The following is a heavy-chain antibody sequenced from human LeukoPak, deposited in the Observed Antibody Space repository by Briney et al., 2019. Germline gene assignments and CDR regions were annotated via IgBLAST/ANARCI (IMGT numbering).Heavy chain of an antibody. CDR2: IYSASSTR. V-gene: IGHV3-48*04. Sequence: AGGSLRLSCAASGFTFSSYAMSWVRQAPGKGLEWVSHIYSASSTRSYADSVKGQFTISRDNARNSLYLEMSSLRVEDTAVYYCVSDLNWAFDYWGQGTLVTVSS. D-gene: IGHD7-27*01. CDR1: GFTFSSYA. CDR3: VSDLNWAFDY. J-gene: IGHJ4*02.